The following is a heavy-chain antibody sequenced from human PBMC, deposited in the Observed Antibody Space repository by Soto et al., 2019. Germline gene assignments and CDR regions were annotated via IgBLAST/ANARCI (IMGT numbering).Heavy chain of an antibody. CDR2: VDDSGRN. J-gene: IGHJ5*02. Sequence: SETLSLTCSVSGGSIRSYFCTWIRQSPGKGLEWIGYVDDSGRNNYNPSLRSRVTISADTSKNQFSLKVTSATAADTAVYYCATGDRAWFDPWGQGALVTVSS. CDR3: ATGDRAWFDP. CDR1: GGSIRSYF. V-gene: IGHV4-59*01.